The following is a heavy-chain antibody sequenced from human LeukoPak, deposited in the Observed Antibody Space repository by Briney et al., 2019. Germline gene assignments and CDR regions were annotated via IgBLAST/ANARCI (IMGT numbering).Heavy chain of an antibody. V-gene: IGHV3-23*01. J-gene: IGHJ4*02. CDR1: GFTFSSYA. Sequence: GGSLRLSCAASGFTFSSYAMSWVRQAPGKGLEWVSAICGSGGSTYYADSVKGRFTISRDNSKNTPYLQMNSLRADDPPVFYFSNPPTVTRFDYWGQGHLVTVSS. D-gene: IGHD4-11*01. CDR3: SNPPTVTRFDY. CDR2: ICGSGGST.